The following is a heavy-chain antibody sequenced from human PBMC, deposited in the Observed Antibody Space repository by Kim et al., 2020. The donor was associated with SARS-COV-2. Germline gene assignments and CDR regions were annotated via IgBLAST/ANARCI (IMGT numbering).Heavy chain of an antibody. D-gene: IGHD1-7*01. CDR2: INAGNGNT. CDR1: GYTFTSYA. CDR3: ARDQHFYNWNYRSKSGWFDP. J-gene: IGHJ5*02. Sequence: ASVKVSCKASGYTFTSYAMHWVRQAPGQRLEWMGWINAGNGNTKYSQKFQGRVTITRDTSASTAYMELSSLRSEDTAVYYCARDQHFYNWNYRSKSGWFDPWGQGTLVTVSS. V-gene: IGHV1-3*01.